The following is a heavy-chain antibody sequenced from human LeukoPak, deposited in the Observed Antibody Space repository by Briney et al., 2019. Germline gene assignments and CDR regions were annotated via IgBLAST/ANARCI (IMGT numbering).Heavy chain of an antibody. CDR2: IIPIFGTA. J-gene: IGHJ3*02. Sequence: SVKVSCKASGGTFSSYAISWVRQALGQGLEWMGGIIPIFGTANYAQKFQGRVTITTDESTSTAYMELSSLKTEDTAVYYCTTMTTGHLYAFDIWGQGTMVTVSS. CDR1: GGTFSSYA. D-gene: IGHD4-17*01. CDR3: TTMTTGHLYAFDI. V-gene: IGHV1-69*05.